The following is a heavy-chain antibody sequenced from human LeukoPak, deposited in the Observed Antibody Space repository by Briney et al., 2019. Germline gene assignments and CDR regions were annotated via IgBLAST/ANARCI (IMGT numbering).Heavy chain of an antibody. V-gene: IGHV4-34*01. CDR3: ARRRRGLDAFDI. J-gene: IGHJ3*02. CDR2: INHSGST. Sequence: SETLSLTCAVYGGSFSGYYWSWIRQPPGKGLEWIGEINHSGSTNYNPSLKSRVTISVDTSKNQFSLKLSSVTAADTAVYYCARRRRGLDAFDIWGQGTMVTVSS. CDR1: GGSFSGYY.